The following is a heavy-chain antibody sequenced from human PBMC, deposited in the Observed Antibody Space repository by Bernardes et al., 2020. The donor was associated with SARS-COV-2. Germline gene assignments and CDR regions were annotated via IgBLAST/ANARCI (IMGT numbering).Heavy chain of an antibody. Sequence: GSLRLSCAASGFNFSSYAMNWVRQAPGKGLQWVSSITASTTYIQYTDSVEGRFTVSRDNAKNSLYLEMTSLRAEDTAIYYCARILRDNGFGSGYYDLWGRGTLVTVSS. CDR2: ITASTTYI. CDR1: GFNFSSYA. D-gene: IGHD4-17*01. J-gene: IGHJ2*01. V-gene: IGHV3-21*01. CDR3: ARILRDNGFGSGYYDL.